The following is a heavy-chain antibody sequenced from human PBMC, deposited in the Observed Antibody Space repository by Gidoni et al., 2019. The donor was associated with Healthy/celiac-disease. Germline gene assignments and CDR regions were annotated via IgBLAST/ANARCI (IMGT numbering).Heavy chain of an antibody. CDR2: IYYSGST. V-gene: IGHV4-39*01. Sequence: QLQLQESGPGLVKPSEPLSLTCTVSGGSISSSRYYWGWIRQPPGKGLEWIGSIYYSGSTYYNPSLKSRVTISVDTSKNQFSLKLSSVTAADTAVYYCARHEPMITFGGVIDHWGQGTLVTVSS. CDR1: GGSISSSRYY. CDR3: ARHEPMITFGGVIDH. J-gene: IGHJ4*02. D-gene: IGHD3-16*01.